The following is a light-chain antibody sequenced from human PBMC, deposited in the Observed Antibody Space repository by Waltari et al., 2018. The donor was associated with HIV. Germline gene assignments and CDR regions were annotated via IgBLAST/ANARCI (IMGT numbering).Light chain of an antibody. CDR3: QQSHSAPWT. V-gene: IGKV1-39*01. J-gene: IGKJ1*01. CDR1: QSISTY. Sequence: DIQMTQSPSSLSASVVDRVTITCRASQSISTYLYWSQQKPGKAPKLLIYAASSLQSGVPSRFSGSGSGTDFTLTISSLQPEDFATYYCQQSHSAPWTFGQGTKVEIK. CDR2: AAS.